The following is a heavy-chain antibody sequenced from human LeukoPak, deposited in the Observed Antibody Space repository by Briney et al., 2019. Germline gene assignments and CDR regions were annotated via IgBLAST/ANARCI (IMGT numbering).Heavy chain of an antibody. Sequence: ASVKVSCKTSGYPLTSFDIHWVRRAAGHGLEWMSWMNPNSENRGYAQKFQGRVTMTTDTSIDTAYMELSSLTFDDTAIYYCARGRGWGILDSWGQGNLVTVSS. D-gene: IGHD6-19*01. J-gene: IGHJ4*02. CDR2: MNPNSENR. CDR3: ARGRGWGILDS. V-gene: IGHV1-8*01. CDR1: GYPLTSFD.